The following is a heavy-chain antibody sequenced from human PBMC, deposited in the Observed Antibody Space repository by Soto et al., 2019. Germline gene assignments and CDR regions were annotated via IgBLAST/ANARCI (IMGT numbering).Heavy chain of an antibody. V-gene: IGHV6-1*01. CDR3: ARSEEDSDYYYYGMDV. J-gene: IGHJ6*02. CDR2: TYYRPRWYS. Sequence: PSQTLSLTCVGSGDTVSSNSVAWNWVRQSPSRGLEWLGRTYYRPRWYSDYAVSVRSRIDINADTSKNQVSLQLNSVTPEDTAVYYCARSEEDSDYYYYGMDVWGQGTTVTVS. D-gene: IGHD2-15*01. CDR1: GDTVSSNSVA.